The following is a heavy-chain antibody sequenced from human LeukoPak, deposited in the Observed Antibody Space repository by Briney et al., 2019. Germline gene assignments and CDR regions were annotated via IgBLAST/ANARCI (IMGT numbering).Heavy chain of an antibody. CDR1: GFTFSSYW. Sequence: GGSLRLSCAASGFTFSSYWMTWVRQTPGKGLEWVANTKHDGSEDYFVDSVKGRFTISRDNAKNTLYLQMNSLRVEDTAVYYCAREGRVSGYDFDCWGQGTLVTVSS. V-gene: IGHV3-7*01. CDR3: AREGRVSGYDFDC. J-gene: IGHJ4*02. CDR2: TKHDGSED. D-gene: IGHD5-12*01.